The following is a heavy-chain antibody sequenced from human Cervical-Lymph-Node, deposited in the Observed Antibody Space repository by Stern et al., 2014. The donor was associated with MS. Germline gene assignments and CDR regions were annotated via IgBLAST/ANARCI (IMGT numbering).Heavy chain of an antibody. V-gene: IGHV4-39*01. Sequence: VQLEESGPGLVKPSETLSLTCAVSGDSISSYTHYWAWIRQPPGKGLEWIGSVYYSGATYYTPPLKSPVTISGHPSKNRFSLGLISVTAADTAVYYCAKHACTGAACPFDLWGQGTLVTVSS. CDR2: VYYSGAT. J-gene: IGHJ4*02. CDR3: AKHACTGAACPFDL. CDR1: GDSISSYTHY. D-gene: IGHD2-8*02.